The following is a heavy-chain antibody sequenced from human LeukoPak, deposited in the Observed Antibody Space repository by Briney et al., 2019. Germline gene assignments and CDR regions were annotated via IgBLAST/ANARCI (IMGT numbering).Heavy chain of an antibody. CDR2: VAINGDNT. V-gene: IGHV3-23*01. CDR1: GFAFSNYA. J-gene: IGHJ4*02. CDR3: AKAIFPTTYFFDS. D-gene: IGHD3-3*02. Sequence: HAGGSLRLSCAASGFAFSNYAMTWVRQAPGKGLEWVSSVAINGDNTYYTDPVKGRFIISRDNSKGTVFLQLNSLRAEDTAVYYCAKAIFPTTYFFDSWGQGTLVTVSS.